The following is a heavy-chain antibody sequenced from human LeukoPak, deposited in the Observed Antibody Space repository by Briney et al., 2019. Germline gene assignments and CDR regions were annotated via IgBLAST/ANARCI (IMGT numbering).Heavy chain of an antibody. Sequence: SETLSLTCTVSGGSISSSSYYWGWIRQPPGKGLEWIGSIYYSGSTYYNPSLKSRVTISVDTSKNQFSLKLSSVTAADTAVYYCARGFWSGYYGLYYYYGMDVWGQGTTVTVSS. CDR3: ARGFWSGYYGLYYYYGMDV. J-gene: IGHJ6*02. CDR1: GGSISSSSYY. D-gene: IGHD3-3*01. V-gene: IGHV4-39*07. CDR2: IYYSGST.